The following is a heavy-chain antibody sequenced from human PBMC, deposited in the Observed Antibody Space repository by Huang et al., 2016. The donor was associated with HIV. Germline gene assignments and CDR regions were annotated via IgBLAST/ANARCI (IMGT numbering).Heavy chain of an antibody. CDR3: ARGQGGYYYYYMDV. CDR2: INHSEST. Sequence: QVQLQQWGAGLLRPSETLSLTCAVYGGSFSGYYGTWLRQPPGKGLEWIVEINHSESTNYNPSLKSRVTISVDTSRNQFSLTLTSVTAADTAVYYCARGQGGYYYYYMDVWGKGTTVTVSS. V-gene: IGHV4-34*01. CDR1: GGSFSGYY. J-gene: IGHJ6*03.